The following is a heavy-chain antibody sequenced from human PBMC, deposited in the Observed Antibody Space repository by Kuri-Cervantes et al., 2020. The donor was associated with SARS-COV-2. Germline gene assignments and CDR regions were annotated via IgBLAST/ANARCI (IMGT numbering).Heavy chain of an antibody. D-gene: IGHD4-17*01. J-gene: IGHJ3*02. CDR2: IYPSGST. CDR3: ARYDYGDYVDAFDI. V-gene: IGHV4-4*07. CDR1: GGSISSYY. Sequence: ESLKISCTVSGGSISSYYWSWIRRPAGKGLEWIGRIYPSGSTNYNPSLKSRVTMSVDTSKNQLSLKLSSVTAADTAVYYCARYDYGDYVDAFDIWGQGTMVTVSS.